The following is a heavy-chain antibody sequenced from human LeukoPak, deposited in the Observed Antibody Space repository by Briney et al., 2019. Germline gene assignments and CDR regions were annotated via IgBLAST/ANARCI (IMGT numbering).Heavy chain of an antibody. CDR3: ARHRKVDTAGDY. CDR2: IYYNGNT. Sequence: PSETLSLTCSVSGDSISSSSYYWSWIRQSPGKGREGFGSIYYNGNTYYNSPLKSRLTIALDTSSNQFSLKLTSVTAADTAVYFCARHRKVDTAGDYWGQGTLVTVSS. J-gene: IGHJ4*02. V-gene: IGHV4-39*01. CDR1: GDSISSSSYY. D-gene: IGHD5-18*01.